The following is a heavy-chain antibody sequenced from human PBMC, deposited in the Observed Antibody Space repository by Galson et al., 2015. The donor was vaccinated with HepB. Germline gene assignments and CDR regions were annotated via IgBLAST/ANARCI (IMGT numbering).Heavy chain of an antibody. CDR3: AQSVEWLDIKNFFTF. V-gene: IGHV1-69*04. CDR1: GGTLSNSA. CDR2: VIPSFGII. J-gene: IGHJ1*01. D-gene: IGHD3-3*01. Sequence: SVKVSCKASGGTLSNSAITWVRQAPGQGLEWMGRVIPSFGIIKYSQRFQGRVSMTADTSTNVAYLDLTSLTSADTAVYFCAQSVEWLDIKNFFTFWGQGTLVIVSS.